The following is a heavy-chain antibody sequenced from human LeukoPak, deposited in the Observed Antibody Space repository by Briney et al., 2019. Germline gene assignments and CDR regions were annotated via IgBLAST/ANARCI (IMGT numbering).Heavy chain of an antibody. Sequence: ETLSLTCTVSGGSISSYYWSWIRQPPGKGLEWVSAISGSGGSTYYADSVKGRFTISRDNSKNTLYLQMNSLRAEDTAVYYCAKDARRGYSSSSRNWFDPWGQGTLVTVSS. D-gene: IGHD6-6*01. CDR2: ISGSGGST. V-gene: IGHV3-23*01. CDR1: GGSISSYY. J-gene: IGHJ5*02. CDR3: AKDARRGYSSSSRNWFDP.